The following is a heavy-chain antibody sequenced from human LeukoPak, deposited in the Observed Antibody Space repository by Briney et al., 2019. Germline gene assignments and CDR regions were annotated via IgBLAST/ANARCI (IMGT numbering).Heavy chain of an antibody. CDR1: GFTFGEYA. CDR2: IRSKAYGGTT. V-gene: IGHV3-49*04. D-gene: IGHD3-3*01. Sequence: GGSLRLSCTASGFTFGEYAMSWVRQAPGKGREGVGFIRSKAYGGTTEYAASVKGRFTISRDDSKSLAYLQMNSLKTEDTAVYYCTRCGRFWSGYYGRLGDYYGMDVWGQGTTVTVSS. J-gene: IGHJ6*02. CDR3: TRCGRFWSGYYGRLGDYYGMDV.